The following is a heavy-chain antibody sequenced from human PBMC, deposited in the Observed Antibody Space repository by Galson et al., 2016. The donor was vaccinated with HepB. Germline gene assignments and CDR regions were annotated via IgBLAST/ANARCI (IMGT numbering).Heavy chain of an antibody. V-gene: IGHV1-18*04. CDR3: ARDIADQDYALGWLDP. CDR1: GYNFTTHT. CDR2: VSPIDGET. Sequence: SVKVSCKASGYNFTTHTISWVRHVPGQGLEWVGWVSPIDGETQYAERLQDRLTLTTETSTTTAYLELRSLTSDDTAVYFCARDIADQDYALGWLDPWGQGTLVTVSS. J-gene: IGHJ5*02. D-gene: IGHD4-17*01.